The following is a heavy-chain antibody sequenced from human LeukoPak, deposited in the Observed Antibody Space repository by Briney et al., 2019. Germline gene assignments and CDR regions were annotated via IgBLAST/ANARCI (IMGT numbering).Heavy chain of an antibody. CDR1: GGSFSGYY. CDR2: INHSGST. D-gene: IGHD6-13*01. V-gene: IGHV4-34*01. CDR3: ATAAVLYSSSQRGGTYYYYGMDV. J-gene: IGHJ6*02. Sequence: SETLSLTCAAYGGSFSGYYWSWIRQPPGKGLEWIGEINHSGSTNYNPSLKSRVTISVDTSENQFSLKLSSVTAADTAVYYCATAAVLYSSSQRGGTYYYYGMDVWGQGTTVTVSS.